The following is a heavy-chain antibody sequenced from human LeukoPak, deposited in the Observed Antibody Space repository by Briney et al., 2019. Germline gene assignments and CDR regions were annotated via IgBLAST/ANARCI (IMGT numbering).Heavy chain of an antibody. Sequence: GRSLRLSCAASGFTFSSYGMHWVRQAPGKGLEWVAVIWYDGSNKYYADSVKGRFTISRDNSKNTLYLQMNSLRAEDTAVYYCARDLFQWELLGGADYWGQGTLVTVSS. CDR1: GFTFSSYG. CDR3: ARDLFQWELLGGADY. CDR2: IWYDGSNK. J-gene: IGHJ4*02. D-gene: IGHD1-26*01. V-gene: IGHV3-33*01.